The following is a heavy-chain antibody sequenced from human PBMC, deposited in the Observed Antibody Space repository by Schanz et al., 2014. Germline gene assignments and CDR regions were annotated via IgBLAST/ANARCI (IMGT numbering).Heavy chain of an antibody. J-gene: IGHJ4*02. CDR3: VSQTGSPNY. D-gene: IGHD6-13*01. Sequence: EVQLVESGGGLVQPGGSLRLSCTASGFTFSDYWMSWVRQAPGKGLEWVSYISSSSSTRYYADSVKGRFTISRDNAKRSLFLQMNSLRVEDTAVYFCVSQTGSPNYWGQGTLVTVSS. CDR2: ISSSSSTR. V-gene: IGHV3-48*04. CDR1: GFTFSDYW.